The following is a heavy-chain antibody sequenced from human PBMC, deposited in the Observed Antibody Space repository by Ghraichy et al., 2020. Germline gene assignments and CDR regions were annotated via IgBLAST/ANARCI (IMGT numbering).Heavy chain of an antibody. CDR2: IYYSGST. D-gene: IGHD3-10*01. J-gene: IGHJ4*02. V-gene: IGHV4-59*01. CDR1: GGSISSYY. CDR3: ARECGVRGFYY. Sequence: SETLSLTCTVSGGSISSYYWSWIRQPPGKGLEWIGYIYYSGSTNYNPSLKSRVTISVDTSKNQFSLKLSSVTAADTAVYYCARECGVRGFYYWGQGTLVTVSS.